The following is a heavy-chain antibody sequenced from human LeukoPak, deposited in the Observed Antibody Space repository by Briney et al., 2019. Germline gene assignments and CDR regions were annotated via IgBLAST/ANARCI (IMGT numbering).Heavy chain of an antibody. CDR1: GGSISSYY. V-gene: IGHV4-59*01. CDR3: ARGPFDY. J-gene: IGHJ4*02. CDR2: IYYSGST. Sequence: SETLSLTCTVSGGSISSYYWSWIRQPPGKGLEWIGYIYYSGSTNYNPSLKSRVTISVDTSKNQFSLKLSSVTAAGTAVYYCARGPFDYWGQGTLVTVSS.